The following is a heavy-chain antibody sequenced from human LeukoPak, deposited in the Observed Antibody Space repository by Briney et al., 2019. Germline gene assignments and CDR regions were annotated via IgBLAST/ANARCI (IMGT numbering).Heavy chain of an antibody. D-gene: IGHD3-22*01. Sequence: SETLSLTCTVSGGSISSYYWSWIRQPPGKGLEWIGYIYYSGSTNYNPSLKSRVTISVDTSKNQFSLKLSSVTAADTAVYYCARVGLGDRSGYYYFDYWGQGTLVTVSS. CDR2: IYYSGST. J-gene: IGHJ4*02. CDR1: GGSISSYY. V-gene: IGHV4-59*01. CDR3: ARVGLGDRSGYYYFDY.